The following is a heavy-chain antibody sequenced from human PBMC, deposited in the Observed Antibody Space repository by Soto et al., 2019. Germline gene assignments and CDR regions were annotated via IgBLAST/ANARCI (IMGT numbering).Heavy chain of an antibody. Sequence: EVQLVESGGGLVQPGGSLRLSCAASGFTFSSYSMNWVRQAPGKGLEWVSYISSSSSTIYYADSVKGRFTIPRDSAKNSLYLQMNSLRAEDTAVYYCARETTPTYYYFYMDVWGKGTTVTVSS. CDR1: GFTFSSYS. CDR2: ISSSSSTI. CDR3: ARETTPTYYYFYMDV. V-gene: IGHV3-48*01. D-gene: IGHD4-17*01. J-gene: IGHJ6*03.